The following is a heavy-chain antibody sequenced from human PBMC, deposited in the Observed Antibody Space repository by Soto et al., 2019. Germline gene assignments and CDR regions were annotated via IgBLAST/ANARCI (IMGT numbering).Heavy chain of an antibody. Sequence: PSQTLPLTCAVYGRPISDYYWSWIRQSPGKGLEWIGEISHSGRTNYNPSLTGRATISLDSSRNQFSLRLSFVTAADTAIYYCATDRDPRGNYWAQGTLVTVSS. V-gene: IGHV4-34*01. CDR1: GRPISDYY. CDR3: ATDRDPRGNY. J-gene: IGHJ4*02. D-gene: IGHD1-1*01. CDR2: ISHSGRT.